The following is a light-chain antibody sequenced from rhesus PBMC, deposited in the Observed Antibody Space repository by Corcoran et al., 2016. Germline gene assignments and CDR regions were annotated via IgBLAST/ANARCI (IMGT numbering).Light chain of an antibody. CDR1: QGISNA. V-gene: IGKV1-33*02. CDR3: QQGYSTPPT. J-gene: IGKJ1*01. Sequence: DIQMSQSPSSLSASVGDKVTITCRASQGISNALAWYQQQPGNAPKLLIYAASSLESGVPSRVRGSRSGTDFTITISSLQPEDFATYYCQQGYSTPPTFGQGTKVEIK. CDR2: AAS.